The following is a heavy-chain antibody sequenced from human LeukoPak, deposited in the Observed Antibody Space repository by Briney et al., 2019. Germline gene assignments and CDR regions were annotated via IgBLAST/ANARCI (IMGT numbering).Heavy chain of an antibody. CDR3: ARGRDYYAVSGYHNWFDA. V-gene: IGHV1-46*01. CDR1: GYTVTRYD. CDR2: IRPSGDTT. D-gene: IGHD3-22*01. J-gene: IGHJ5*02. Sequence: ASVKVSCKAAGYTVTRYDMHCVRQAPGQGLEWMGMIRPSGDTTSYAQKFQGRLTMTRDTSTKTVYLDLSSLRSEDTAVYYCARGRDYYAVSGYHNWFDAWGQGTLVTVSS.